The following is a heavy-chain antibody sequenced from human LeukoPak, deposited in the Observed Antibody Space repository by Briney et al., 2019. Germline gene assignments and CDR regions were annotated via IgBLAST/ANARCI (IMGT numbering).Heavy chain of an antibody. Sequence: PGGSLRLSCVASGITFDYHALSWVRQAPGKGLEWVSGINGVGDRADYADSVRGRFIISRDISKNTLYLQMYSLRADDTAVYYCARGVEPLAANTLAYWGQGTLVTVSS. J-gene: IGHJ4*02. V-gene: IGHV3-23*01. D-gene: IGHD1-14*01. CDR3: ARGVEPLAANTLAY. CDR2: INGVGDRA. CDR1: GITFDYHA.